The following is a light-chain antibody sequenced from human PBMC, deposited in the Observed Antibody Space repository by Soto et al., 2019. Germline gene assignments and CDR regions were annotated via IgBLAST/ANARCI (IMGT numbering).Light chain of an antibody. CDR2: RTS. CDR1: QSVSSSY. J-gene: IGKJ1*01. Sequence: EVVMTQSPATLSVSPAERFTLSCRASQSVSSSYLAWYQQKPGQAPRLLIYRTSNRATGIPDRFSGSGSGTDFTLTISRLEPEDFAVYWCQQYDSSPRTFGQGTKVDIK. CDR3: QQYDSSPRT. V-gene: IGKV3-20*01.